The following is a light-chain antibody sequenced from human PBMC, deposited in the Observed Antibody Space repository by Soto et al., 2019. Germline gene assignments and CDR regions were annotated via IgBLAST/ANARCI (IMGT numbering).Light chain of an antibody. Sequence: EIVLTQSPATLSLSPGERATLSCRASQSVKTFLVWYQQRPGQAPRLLIHDTSNRATGVPARFSGSGSGTDFTLTISSLEPEDCAIYYCQQRQYWPPITFGQGTRLEIK. V-gene: IGKV3-11*01. CDR2: DTS. CDR1: QSVKTF. CDR3: QQRQYWPPIT. J-gene: IGKJ5*01.